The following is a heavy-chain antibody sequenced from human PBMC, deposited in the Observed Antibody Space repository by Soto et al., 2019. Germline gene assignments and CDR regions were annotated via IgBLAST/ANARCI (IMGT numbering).Heavy chain of an antibody. J-gene: IGHJ4*02. CDR2: ISAYNGVT. D-gene: IGHD3-3*01. CDR1: GYMFTQYG. V-gene: IGHV1-18*01. Sequence: QVQLVQSGAEVTKPGASVRVSCKASGYMFTQYGVTWVRQAPGQGLEWMGWISAYNGVTSYSQKFQGRVTMTTETHKATAYLELRSLRPDGTAEYYCARGGNYYDVSRTFSVFGLGGDDHWGQGTLVTVSS. CDR3: ARGGNYYDVSRTFSVFGLGGDDH.